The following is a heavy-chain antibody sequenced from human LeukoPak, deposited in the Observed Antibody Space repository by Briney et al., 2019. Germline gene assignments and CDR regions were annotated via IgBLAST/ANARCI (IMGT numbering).Heavy chain of an antibody. CDR3: AIGELRGTFDY. CDR1: GFTVSNNY. V-gene: IGHV3-53*01. D-gene: IGHD1-7*01. CDR2: IYSGGST. Sequence: AGGSLRLSCAASGFTVSNNYMRWVRQAPGKGLEWVSVIYSGGSTYYADSVKGRFTISRDNSKNTLYLQMNSLRAEDTAVYYCAIGELRGTFDYWGQGTLVTVSS. J-gene: IGHJ4*02.